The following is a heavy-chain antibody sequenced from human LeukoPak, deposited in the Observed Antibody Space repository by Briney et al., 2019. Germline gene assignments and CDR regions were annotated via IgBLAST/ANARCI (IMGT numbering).Heavy chain of an antibody. J-gene: IGHJ6*03. Sequence: ASVKVSCKASGYTFTGYYFHLVRQAPGQGLEWMGWINPNTAGTNYAQKFLGGVTLTWDTSISTAYMELNRLTSDDTAVYYCATSAGDYRAGHYYYMGVWGKGTSVTVSS. CDR3: ATSAGDYRAGHYYYMGV. V-gene: IGHV1-2*02. CDR1: GYTFTGYY. D-gene: IGHD4-11*01. CDR2: INPNTAGT.